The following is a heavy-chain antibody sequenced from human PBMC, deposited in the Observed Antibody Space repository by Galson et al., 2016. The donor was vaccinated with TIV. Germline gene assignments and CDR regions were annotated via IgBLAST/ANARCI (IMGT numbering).Heavy chain of an antibody. D-gene: IGHD1-20*01. Sequence: SLRLSCAASDFIVSSNYMSWVRQAPGKGLEWVSIISSDGTTHYADSVRGRSTISRDNSRNTLSLAMNNLRLEDTAVYYCVRDRRHCGNNCYLYYYYGMDVWGPGTTVTVSS. J-gene: IGHJ6*02. CDR3: VRDRRHCGNNCYLYYYYGMDV. V-gene: IGHV3-53*05. CDR2: ISSDGTT. CDR1: DFIVSSNY.